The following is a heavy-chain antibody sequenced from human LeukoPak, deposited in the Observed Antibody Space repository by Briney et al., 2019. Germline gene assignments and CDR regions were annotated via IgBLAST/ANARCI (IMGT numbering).Heavy chain of an antibody. CDR2: IGPTGFDR. Sequence: GGSLRLSCTTSGLTFSTSGFNWVRQAPGKGLEWVASIGPTGFDRYHADSIKGRFTISRDNSNNFLYLQMDSLRAEDTAVYYCATETNGRHYDYWGQGTLLTVSS. V-gene: IGHV3-21*06. D-gene: IGHD1-14*01. CDR3: ATETNGRHYDY. CDR1: GLTFSTSG. J-gene: IGHJ4*02.